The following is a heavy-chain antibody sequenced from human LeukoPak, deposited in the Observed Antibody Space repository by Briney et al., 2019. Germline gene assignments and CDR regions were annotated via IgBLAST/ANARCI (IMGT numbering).Heavy chain of an antibody. CDR2: ITDRGGST. Sequence: GGSLRLSCAASGFTFSGHAMSRVRQAPGKGLDWVSLITDRGGSTYYADSVKGRFTISRDNSKNTLDLQMNSLRPEDTAVYYCAKDGGRTGWWGGMDVWGQGTTVTVSS. CDR3: AKDGGRTGWWGGMDV. V-gene: IGHV3-23*01. D-gene: IGHD3/OR15-3a*01. J-gene: IGHJ6*02. CDR1: GFTFSGHA.